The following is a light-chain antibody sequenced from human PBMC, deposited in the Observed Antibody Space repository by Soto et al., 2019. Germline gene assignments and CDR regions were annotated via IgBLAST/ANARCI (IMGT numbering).Light chain of an antibody. V-gene: IGKV1-17*01. J-gene: IGKJ1*01. CDR3: LQLNTYPWT. CDR1: QVITND. CDR2: AAS. Sequence: IQMTQSPSSLSASVGDRLSITCRSSQVITNDLGWYQQEPGKAPKRLIYAASTLQSGVPSRFSGSGSGTEFTLTISSLQPEDVATYYCLQLNTYPWTLGQGTKVDIK.